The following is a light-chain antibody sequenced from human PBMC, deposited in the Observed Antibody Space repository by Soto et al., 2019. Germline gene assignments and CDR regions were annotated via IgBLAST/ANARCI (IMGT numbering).Light chain of an antibody. J-gene: IGKJ2*01. CDR1: QSISSY. CDR3: QQSYSTPRT. CDR2: AAS. V-gene: IGKV1-39*01. Sequence: DIQMTQSPSSLSASVGDRVTITCRASQSISSYLNWYQQKPGKAPKLLIYAASSLQSGGPSRLSGSGSGTDFTLIISSLQPEDFATYYCQQSYSTPRTFGQGTKLEIK.